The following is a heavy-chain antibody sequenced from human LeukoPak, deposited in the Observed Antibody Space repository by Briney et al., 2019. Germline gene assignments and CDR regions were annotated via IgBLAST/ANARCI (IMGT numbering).Heavy chain of an antibody. CDR2: IIGDGTGR. V-gene: IGHV3-74*01. CDR3: ATGESAPRNDY. D-gene: IGHD6-25*01. J-gene: IGHJ4*02. Sequence: GGSLRLSCAASGFTFSSHWMHWVCQAPGMGLVWVARIIGDGTGRNYADSIEGRFTISRDNAKNMLYLQMDSLRAEDTGIYYCATGESAPRNDYWGQGTLVTVSS. CDR1: GFTFSSHW.